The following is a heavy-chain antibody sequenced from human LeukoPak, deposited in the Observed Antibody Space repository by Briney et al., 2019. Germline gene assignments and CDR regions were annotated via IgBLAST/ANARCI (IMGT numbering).Heavy chain of an antibody. V-gene: IGHV3-23*01. D-gene: IGHD3-22*01. J-gene: IGHJ4*02. CDR2: ISTSGSST. Sequence: GGSLRLSCAPSGFTFSSYAMSGVCQAPGKGLEWVSAISTSGSSTYYADSVKGRFTISRDNSKNTLNLKMNSLRAEDTAVYYCGKKGTSGYYSAFDYWGQGTLVTVSS. CDR1: GFTFSSYA. CDR3: GKKGTSGYYSAFDY.